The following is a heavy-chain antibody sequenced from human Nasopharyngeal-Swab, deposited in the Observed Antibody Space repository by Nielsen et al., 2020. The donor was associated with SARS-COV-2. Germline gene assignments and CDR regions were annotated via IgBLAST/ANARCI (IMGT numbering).Heavy chain of an antibody. J-gene: IGHJ4*02. D-gene: IGHD3-3*01. CDR2: ISGSGGST. CDR3: AKVRLRFLEWLLFDY. V-gene: IGHV3-23*01. CDR1: GFTFSSYA. Sequence: GGSLRLPCAASGFTFSSYAMSWVRQAPGKGLEWVSAISGSGGSTYYADSVKGRFTISRDNSKNTLYLQMNSLRAEDTAVYYCAKVRLRFLEWLLFDYWGQGTLVTVSS.